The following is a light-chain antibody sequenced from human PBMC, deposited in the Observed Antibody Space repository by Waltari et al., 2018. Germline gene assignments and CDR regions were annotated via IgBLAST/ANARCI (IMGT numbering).Light chain of an antibody. V-gene: IGLV2-14*03. Sequence: QSALTQPAPVPGSNGQSITISCTPPRRDIRAYDFSSWYQQHPGKAPKVVISDVTNRPSGASHRFSASKSGNTASLTISALQAEDEADYYCCSYTSSDSYVFGPGTKVTV. J-gene: IGLJ1*01. CDR2: DVT. CDR1: RRDIRAYDF. CDR3: CSYTSSDSYV.